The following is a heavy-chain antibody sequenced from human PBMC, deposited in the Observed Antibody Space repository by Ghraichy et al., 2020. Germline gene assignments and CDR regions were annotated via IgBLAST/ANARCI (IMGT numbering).Heavy chain of an antibody. CDR2: ISWNSGSI. CDR1: GFTFDDYA. CDR3: AKEQITEGYDFWSGYPFDY. Sequence: GGSLRLSCAASGFTFDDYAMHWVRQAPGKGLEWVSGISWNSGSIGYADSVKGRFTISRDNAKNSLYLQMNSLRAEDTALYYCAKEQITEGYDFWSGYPFDYWGQGTLVTVSS. D-gene: IGHD3-3*01. J-gene: IGHJ4*02. V-gene: IGHV3-9*01.